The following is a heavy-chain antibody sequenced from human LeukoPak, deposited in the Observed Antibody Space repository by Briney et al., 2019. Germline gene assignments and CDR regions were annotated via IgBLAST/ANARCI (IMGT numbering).Heavy chain of an antibody. V-gene: IGHV4-59*01. CDR3: ARDRWNDAYNGMDV. D-gene: IGHD1-1*01. CDR2: IYRSGST. CDR1: GGSISSNY. J-gene: IGHJ6*02. Sequence: SETLSLTCTVSGGSISSNYWSWIRQPPGKGLEWIGYIYRSGSTSYNPSLKSRVTLSVDTSKNQFSLKLNSVTAADTAVYYCARDRWNDAYNGMDVWGQGTTVTVSS.